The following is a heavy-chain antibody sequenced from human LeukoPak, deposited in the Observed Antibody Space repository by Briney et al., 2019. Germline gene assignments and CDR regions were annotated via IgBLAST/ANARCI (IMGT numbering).Heavy chain of an antibody. CDR2: IYASGIT. J-gene: IGHJ3*02. CDR3: ARHVLAFDI. V-gene: IGHV4-61*02. D-gene: IGHD3-16*01. CDR1: GGSISRDNYY. Sequence: KSSETLSLTCSVSGGSISRDNYYWSWVRQPAGKGLEWIGRIYASGITDYHPSLESRVTISVDTSKNQFSLKLSSVTAADTAVYYCARHVLAFDIWGQGTMVTVSS.